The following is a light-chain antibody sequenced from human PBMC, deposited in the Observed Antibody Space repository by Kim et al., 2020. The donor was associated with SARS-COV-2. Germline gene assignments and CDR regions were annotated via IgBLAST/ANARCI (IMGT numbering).Light chain of an antibody. CDR3: KAWDSSTAV. Sequence: SYEPTQPPSVSVSPGQTASITCSGDKLGDKYACWYQQKPGQSPVLVIYQDSKRPSGIPERFSGSNSGNTATLTISGTQAMDEADYYCKAWDSSTAVFGGGTQLTVL. CDR2: QDS. CDR1: KLGDKY. J-gene: IGLJ2*01. V-gene: IGLV3-1*01.